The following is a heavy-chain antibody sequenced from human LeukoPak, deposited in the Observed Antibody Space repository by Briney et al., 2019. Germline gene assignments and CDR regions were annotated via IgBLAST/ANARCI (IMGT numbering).Heavy chain of an antibody. Sequence: PSETLSLTCTVSGGSVSSYFCSWIRRPAGRGLEWIGRIYTSGSTNYNPSLKSRVTMSVDTSKNQFSLKLSSVTAADTAVYFCARDPVGHGNYFDYWGQGTLVTVSS. CDR1: GGSVSSYF. CDR2: IYTSGST. CDR3: ARDPVGHGNYFDY. D-gene: IGHD4-23*01. V-gene: IGHV4-4*07. J-gene: IGHJ4*02.